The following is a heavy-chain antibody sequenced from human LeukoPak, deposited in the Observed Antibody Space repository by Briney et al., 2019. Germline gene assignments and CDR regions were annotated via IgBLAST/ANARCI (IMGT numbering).Heavy chain of an antibody. D-gene: IGHD4-23*01. CDR3: ARGDNSIAAFDH. CDR1: HGSIMSYY. J-gene: IGHJ5*02. V-gene: IGHV4-59*01. CDR2: IYASGDT. Sequence: SETLSLTCTVSHGSIMSYYWSWVRQPSEKGLEYIGYIYASGDTYYNPYLKSRITISIDTSKSQFTLKLTSMTAADTAVYYCARGDNSIAAFDHWGQGALVTVSS.